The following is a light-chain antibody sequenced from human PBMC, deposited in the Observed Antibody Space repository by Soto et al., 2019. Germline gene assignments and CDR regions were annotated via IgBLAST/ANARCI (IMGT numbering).Light chain of an antibody. CDR2: GAS. Sequence: IVLTQSPGTLSLSPGERTTLSCRASQSISRYLAWYQQKPGQGPRLLIYGASSRATGTPDRFSGSGSGTDFTLTINRLEPEDFALYYCQQYGSSPTFGQGTKVDIK. CDR1: QSISRY. CDR3: QQYGSSPT. V-gene: IGKV3-20*01. J-gene: IGKJ1*01.